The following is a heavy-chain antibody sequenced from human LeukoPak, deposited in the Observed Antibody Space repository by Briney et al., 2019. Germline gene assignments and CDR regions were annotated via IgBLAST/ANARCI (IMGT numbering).Heavy chain of an antibody. D-gene: IGHD2-15*01. V-gene: IGHV1-46*01. J-gene: IGHJ4*02. CDR3: AREIVVVVAATHSLAY. CDR2: INPSGGST. CDR1: GYTFTSYY. Sequence: ASVKVSCKASGYTFTSYYTHWVRQAPGQGLEWMGIINPSGGSTSYAQKFQGRVTITRDTSASTAYMELSSLRSEDTAVYYCAREIVVVVAATHSLAYWGQGTLVTVSS.